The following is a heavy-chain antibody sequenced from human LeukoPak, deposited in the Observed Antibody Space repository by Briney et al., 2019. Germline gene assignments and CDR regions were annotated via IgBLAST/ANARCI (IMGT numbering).Heavy chain of an antibody. Sequence: PGGSLRLSCAASGFTFSTHAMSWVRQAPGKGLEWVSAISGSGGSTYYADSVKGRFTISRDNSKNTLYLQMNSLRAEDTAVYYCAKGGHGITMIGGNADYWGQGTLVTVSS. CDR1: GFTFSTHA. J-gene: IGHJ4*02. CDR2: ISGSGGST. D-gene: IGHD3-10*02. CDR3: AKGGHGITMIGGNADY. V-gene: IGHV3-23*01.